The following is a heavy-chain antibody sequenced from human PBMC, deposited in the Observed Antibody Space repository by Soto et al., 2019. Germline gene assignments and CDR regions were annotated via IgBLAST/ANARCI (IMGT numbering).Heavy chain of an antibody. D-gene: IGHD6-13*01. J-gene: IGHJ5*02. CDR2: ISYDGNNN. Sequence: QVQLVESEGGVVQPGRSLRLSCAASGFTFNTYAMYWVRQAPGNGLEWVAVISYDGNNNYYTDSVKGRFTISRDNSKNTLYLQMNSLGADDTAVYYCARDSIAAAGIHWAGNRLDPWGQGTLVTVSS. V-gene: IGHV3-30-3*01. CDR1: GFTFNTYA. CDR3: ARDSIAAAGIHWAGNRLDP.